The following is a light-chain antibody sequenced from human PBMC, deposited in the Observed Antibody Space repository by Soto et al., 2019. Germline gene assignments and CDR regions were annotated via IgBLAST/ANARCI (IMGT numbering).Light chain of an antibody. J-gene: IGLJ1*01. CDR3: QSYDSSLSGYV. V-gene: IGLV1-40*01. Sequence: QAVVTQPPSVSGAPGQRVTISCTGSSSNIGAGYDVHWYQQLPGTAPKLLIHANNFRPSGVPDRFSGSKSGTSASLAITGLQAEDEADYYCQSYDSSLSGYVFGTGTKLTVL. CDR2: ANN. CDR1: SSNIGAGYD.